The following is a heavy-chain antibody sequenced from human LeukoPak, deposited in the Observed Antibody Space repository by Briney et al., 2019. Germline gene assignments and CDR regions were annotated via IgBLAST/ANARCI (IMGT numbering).Heavy chain of an antibody. Sequence: ASVKVSCKASGYTFTSYGISWVRQAPGQGLEWMGWISAYNGNTNYAQKLQGRVTMTTDTSTSTAYMELRSLRSDDTAVYYCARRSRIEARPYYYYYMDVWGKGTTVTVSS. D-gene: IGHD6-6*01. CDR2: ISAYNGNT. J-gene: IGHJ6*03. V-gene: IGHV1-18*01. CDR1: GYTFTSYG. CDR3: ARRSRIEARPYYYYYMDV.